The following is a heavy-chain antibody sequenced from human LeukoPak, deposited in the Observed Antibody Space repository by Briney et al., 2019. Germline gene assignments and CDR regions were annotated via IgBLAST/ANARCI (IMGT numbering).Heavy chain of an antibody. V-gene: IGHV4-39*01. CDR2: IYYSGST. J-gene: IGHJ5*02. CDR1: GGSISSSSYY. Sequence: SETLSLTCTVSGGSISSSSYYWGWIRQPPGQGLEWIGSIYYSGSTYYNSSLKSRVTISVDTSKNQFSLKLSSVTAADTAVYYCARHRVGSGWYGVNWFDPWGQGTLVTVSS. D-gene: IGHD6-19*01. CDR3: ARHRVGSGWYGVNWFDP.